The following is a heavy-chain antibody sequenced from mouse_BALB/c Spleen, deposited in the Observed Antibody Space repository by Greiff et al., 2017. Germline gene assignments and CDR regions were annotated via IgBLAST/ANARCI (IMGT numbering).Heavy chain of an antibody. CDR2: IYPSDSYT. CDR3: TREEEENPWFAY. CDR1: GYTFTSYW. J-gene: IGHJ3*01. Sequence: QVHVKQPGAELVRPGASVKLSCKASGYTFTSYWINWVKQRPGQGLEWIGNIYPSDSYTNYNQKFKDKATLTVDKSSSTAYMQLSSPTSEDSAVYYCTREEEENPWFAYWGQGTLVTVSA. V-gene: IGHV1-69*02.